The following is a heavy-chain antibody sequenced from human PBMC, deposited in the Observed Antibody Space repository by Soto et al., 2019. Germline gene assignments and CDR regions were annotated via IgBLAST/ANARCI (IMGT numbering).Heavy chain of an antibody. Sequence: PGGSLRLSCAASGFTFSSYAMNWVRQAPGKGLEWVSTISGSGGSTYYADSVKGWFTISRDNSKNTLYLQMDSLRAEDTAVYYCAKGDCSAGSCYYNYWGQGTLVTVSS. J-gene: IGHJ4*02. V-gene: IGHV3-23*01. CDR3: AKGDCSAGSCYYNY. CDR1: GFTFSSYA. D-gene: IGHD2-15*01. CDR2: ISGSGGST.